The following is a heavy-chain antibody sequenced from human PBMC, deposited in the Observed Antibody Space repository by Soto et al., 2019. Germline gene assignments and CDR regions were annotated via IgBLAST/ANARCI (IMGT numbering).Heavy chain of an antibody. D-gene: IGHD4-4*01. CDR3: ASGGTTVNRRFDF. CDR1: GGTSSSYA. Sequence: QVQVVQSGAEVKKPGSSVRVSCKASGGTSSSYAITWMRQAPGPGLEWMGGIIPILDTTDYAQKFQGRVTFTADESTSTVYMDLSSLTSEDTAVYYCASGGTTVNRRFDFWGQGTLVTVSS. CDR2: IIPILDTT. V-gene: IGHV1-69*01. J-gene: IGHJ4*02.